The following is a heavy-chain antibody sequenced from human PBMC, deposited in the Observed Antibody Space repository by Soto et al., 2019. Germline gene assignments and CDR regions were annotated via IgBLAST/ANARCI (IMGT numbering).Heavy chain of an antibody. CDR1: GFTFSSYA. CDR3: AKARIAAADAFDI. CDR2: ISGSGGST. J-gene: IGHJ3*02. D-gene: IGHD6-13*01. Sequence: GGSLRLSCAASGFTFSSYAMSWVRQAPGKGLEWVSVISGSGGSTYYADSVKGRFNISRDNSKNTLYLQMNSLRAEATGVYYCAKARIAAADAFDIWGQGTMVTVSS. V-gene: IGHV3-23*01.